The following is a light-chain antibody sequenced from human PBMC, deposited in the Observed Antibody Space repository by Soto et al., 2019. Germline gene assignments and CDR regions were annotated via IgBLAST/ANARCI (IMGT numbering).Light chain of an antibody. Sequence: ENVLTQSPGTLSLSPGERATLFCRASQSVSLSYLAWYQQKPGQAPRLLLYDASSRATGVPDRFSGSGSGTDLTLTISRLQPEDFAVYYCQQYGSSPPMYTFGQGTQLEIK. CDR3: QQYGSSPPMYT. J-gene: IGKJ2*01. CDR2: DAS. CDR1: QSVSLSY. V-gene: IGKV3-20*01.